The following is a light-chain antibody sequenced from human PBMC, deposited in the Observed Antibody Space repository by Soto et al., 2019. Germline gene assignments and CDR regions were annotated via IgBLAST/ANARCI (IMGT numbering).Light chain of an antibody. CDR2: DAS. CDR3: QQYNSFWT. CDR1: QSISSW. V-gene: IGKV1-5*01. Sequence: DIQMTQSPSTLSASVGDRVTITCRASQSISSWLAWYQQKPGKAPKLLIYDASSLESGVPSRFSGIGSGTEFTLTISCLQPDDFATYYCQQYNSFWTFGQGTKVEIK. J-gene: IGKJ1*01.